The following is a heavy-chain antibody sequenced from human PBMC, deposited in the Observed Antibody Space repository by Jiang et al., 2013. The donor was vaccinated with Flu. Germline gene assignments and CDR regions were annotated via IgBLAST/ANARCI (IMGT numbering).Heavy chain of an antibody. V-gene: IGHV4-34*01. CDR3: ARLGIAAAGTDY. CDR1: GGSFSGYY. CDR2: INHSGST. D-gene: IGHD6-13*01. Sequence: LLKPSETLSLTCAVYGGSFSGYYWSWIRQPPGKGLEWIGEINHSGSTNYNPSLKSRVTISVDTSKNQFSLKLSSVTAADTAVYYCARLGIAAAGTDYWGQGTLVTVSS. J-gene: IGHJ4*02.